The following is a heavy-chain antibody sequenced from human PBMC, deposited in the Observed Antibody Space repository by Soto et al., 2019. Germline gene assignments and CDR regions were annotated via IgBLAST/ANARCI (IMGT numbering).Heavy chain of an antibody. CDR2: IGPSDPYI. V-gene: IGHV5-10-1*01. CDR3: ARTLSYYYYPLDV. J-gene: IGHJ6*02. Sequence: PGESLKISCKGSGYSFTSYWISWVRQMPGKGLEWMGRIGPSDPYINYSPSFQGHVTISTDKSISTAYLQWSSLKASDTAMYYCARTLSYYYYPLDVWGQGTTVTVSS. CDR1: GYSFTSYW.